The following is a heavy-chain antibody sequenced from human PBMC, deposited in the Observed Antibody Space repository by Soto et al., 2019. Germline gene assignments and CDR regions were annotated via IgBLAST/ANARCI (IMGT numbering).Heavy chain of an antibody. V-gene: IGHV3-30*18. D-gene: IGHD6-19*01. CDR2: ISYDGSNK. J-gene: IGHJ6*02. CDR3: AKYRSNGWDGIYYYGMDV. Sequence: QVQLVESGGGVVQPGRSLRLSCAASGFNFSSYGMHWVRQAPGKGLEWVAVISYDGSNKYFADSVKGRFTISRDNSKNTLYLQMNSLRAEDTAVFYCAKYRSNGWDGIYYYGMDVWGHGTTVTVSS. CDR1: GFNFSSYG.